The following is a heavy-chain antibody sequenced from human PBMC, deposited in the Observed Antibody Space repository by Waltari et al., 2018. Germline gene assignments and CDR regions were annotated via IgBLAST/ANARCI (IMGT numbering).Heavy chain of an antibody. J-gene: IGHJ4*02. V-gene: IGHV3-7*01. CDR3: ATSGWYCFDY. Sequence: EVQLVESGGGLVQPGGSLSLSCAASGFTLSSFWMNWGRQTPGKGVEWVAGIKKDGSEKYYADSVKGRFTSSRDNAKNSLYLQMNSLRAEDTAVYYCATSGWYCFDYWGQGTLVTVSS. D-gene: IGHD6-19*01. CDR2: IKKDGSEK. CDR1: GFTLSSFW.